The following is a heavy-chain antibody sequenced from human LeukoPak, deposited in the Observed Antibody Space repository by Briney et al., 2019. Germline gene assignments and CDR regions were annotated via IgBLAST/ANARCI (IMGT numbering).Heavy chain of an antibody. D-gene: IGHD3-9*01. CDR3: AREGGHYDILTGYSLRGYYYYMDV. CDR1: GASMSNYY. J-gene: IGHJ6*03. Sequence: SETLSLTCNVSGASMSNYYWVWIRQPPGKGLEWIGSIYYSGSTYYNPSLKSRVTISVDTSKNQFSLKLSSVTAADTAVYYCAREGGHYDILTGYSLRGYYYYMDVWGKGTTVTVSS. CDR2: IYYSGST. V-gene: IGHV4-39*07.